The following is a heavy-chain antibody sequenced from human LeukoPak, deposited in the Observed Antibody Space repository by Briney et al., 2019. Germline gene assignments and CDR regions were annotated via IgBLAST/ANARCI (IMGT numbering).Heavy chain of an antibody. CDR1: GFTFSSYA. D-gene: IGHD3-10*01. CDR3: AKDRSYSDSGSPDY. Sequence: GGSLRLSCAASGFTFSSYAMHWVRQAPGKGLEWVAVISYDGSNKYYADSVKGRFTISRDNSKNTLYLQMNSLRAEDTAVYYCAKDRSYSDSGSPDYWGQGTLVTVSS. V-gene: IGHV3-30-3*01. J-gene: IGHJ4*02. CDR2: ISYDGSNK.